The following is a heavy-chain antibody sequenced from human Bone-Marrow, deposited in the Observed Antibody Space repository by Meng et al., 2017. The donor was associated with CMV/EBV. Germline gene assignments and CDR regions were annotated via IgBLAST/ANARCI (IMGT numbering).Heavy chain of an antibody. J-gene: IGHJ6*02. CDR2: INPDGSTT. Sequence: GESLKISCAASGFTFSSDWMHWVRQAPGKGLVWVSRINPDGSTTDYADSVKGRFTISRDNAKSTLYLQMNSLRVEDTAVYYCARELGYNYYYGMDVWGQGTTVTVSS. CDR1: GFTFSSDW. D-gene: IGHD2-15*01. V-gene: IGHV3-74*01. CDR3: ARELGYNYYYGMDV.